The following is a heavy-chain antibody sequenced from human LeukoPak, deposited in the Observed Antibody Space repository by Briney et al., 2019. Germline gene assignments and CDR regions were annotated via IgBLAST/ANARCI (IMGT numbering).Heavy chain of an antibody. CDR1: GYTFTGYY. CDR2: INPNSGGT. V-gene: IGHV1-2*02. CDR3: AREYRYYDSSGYWEKNAFDI. Sequence: GASVKVSCKASGYTFTGYYMHWVRQAPGQGLEWMGWINPNSGGTNYAQKFQGRVTMTRDTSISTAYMELSRLRSDDTAVYYCAREYRYYDSSGYWEKNAFDIWGQGTMVTVSS. D-gene: IGHD3-22*01. J-gene: IGHJ3*02.